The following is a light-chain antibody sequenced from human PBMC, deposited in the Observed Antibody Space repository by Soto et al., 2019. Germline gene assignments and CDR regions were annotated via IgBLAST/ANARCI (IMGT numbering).Light chain of an antibody. CDR2: GAS. V-gene: IGKV3-15*01. Sequence: EIVMTQSPATLSVSPGERATLYCRASQSFSSNLAWYQQKPGQAPRLLIYGASTRATGVPARFSGSGSGTEFTLTISSLQSEDFAVYYCQQYNNWPRTFGQGTRLEIK. CDR3: QQYNNWPRT. J-gene: IGKJ5*01. CDR1: QSFSSN.